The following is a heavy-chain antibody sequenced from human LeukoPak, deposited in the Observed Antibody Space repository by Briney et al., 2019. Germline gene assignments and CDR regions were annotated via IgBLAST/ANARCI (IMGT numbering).Heavy chain of an antibody. CDR2: IYHSGST. CDR1: GYSISSGYY. D-gene: IGHD5-24*01. CDR3: ARATRDGYSVVFDY. J-gene: IGHJ4*02. V-gene: IGHV4-38-2*02. Sequence: SETLSLTCTVSGYSISSGYYWGWIRQPPGKGLEWIGSIYHSGSTYYNPSLKSRVTISVDTSKNQFSLKLSSVTAADTAVYYCARATRDGYSVVFDYWGQGTLVTVSS.